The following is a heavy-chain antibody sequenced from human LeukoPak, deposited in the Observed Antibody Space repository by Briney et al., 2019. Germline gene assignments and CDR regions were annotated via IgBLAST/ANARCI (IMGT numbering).Heavy chain of an antibody. CDR1: GGSISSSFYY. CDR2: IYHSGST. Sequence: SETLSLTCTVSGGSISSSFYYWGWIRQPPGKGLEWIGSIYHSGSTYYNPSLKSRVTISADTSKDQFSLKLSSVTAADTAVYYCVRDRELFYWGQGTLVTVSS. V-gene: IGHV4-39*07. CDR3: VRDRELFY. J-gene: IGHJ4*02. D-gene: IGHD1-7*01.